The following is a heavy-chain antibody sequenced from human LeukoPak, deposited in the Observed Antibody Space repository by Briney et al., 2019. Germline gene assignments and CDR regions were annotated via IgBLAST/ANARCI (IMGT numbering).Heavy chain of an antibody. Sequence: AGGSLRLSCAASGFTFSSYAMSWVRQAPGKGLEWVANIKQDGSEKYYVDSVKGRFTISRDNAKNSLYLQMNSLRAEDTAVYYCARGDDYGDHGVDYWGQGTLVTVSS. V-gene: IGHV3-7*01. CDR2: IKQDGSEK. CDR3: ARGDDYGDHGVDY. J-gene: IGHJ4*02. D-gene: IGHD4-17*01. CDR1: GFTFSSYA.